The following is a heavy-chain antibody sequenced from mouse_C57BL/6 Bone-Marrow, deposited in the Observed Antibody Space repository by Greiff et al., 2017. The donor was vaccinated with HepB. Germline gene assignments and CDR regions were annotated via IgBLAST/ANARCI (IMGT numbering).Heavy chain of an antibody. V-gene: IGHV1-72*01. J-gene: IGHJ4*01. CDR3: AREAILRSQPTAPYAMDY. Sequence: VQLQQPGAELVKPGASVKLSCKASGYTFTSYWMHWVKQRPGRGLEWIGRIDPNSGGTKYNEKFKSKATLTVDKPSSTAYMQLSSLTSEDSAVYYCAREAILRSQPTAPYAMDYWGQGTSVTVSS. CDR2: IDPNSGGT. D-gene: IGHD1-1*01. CDR1: GYTFTSYW.